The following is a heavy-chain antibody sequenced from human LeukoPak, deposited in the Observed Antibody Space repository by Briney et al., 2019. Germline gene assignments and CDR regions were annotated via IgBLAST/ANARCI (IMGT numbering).Heavy chain of an antibody. CDR1: GFTFSSYS. D-gene: IGHD1-26*01. V-gene: IGHV3-48*01. J-gene: IGHJ6*03. Sequence: GGSLRLSCAASGFTFSSYSMNWVRQAPGKGLEWVSYISSSSSTIYYADSVKGRFTISRDNAKNSLYLQMNSLRAEDTAVYYCARAAGTYSYYMDVWGKGSTVAISS. CDR3: ARAAGTYSYYMDV. CDR2: ISSSSSTI.